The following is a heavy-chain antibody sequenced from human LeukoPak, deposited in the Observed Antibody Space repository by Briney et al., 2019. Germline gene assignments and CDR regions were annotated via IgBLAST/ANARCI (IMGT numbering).Heavy chain of an antibody. CDR2: ISSGSTI. CDR1: GFTFSSYE. Sequence: PGGSLRLSCAASGFTFSSYEMNWVRQAPGKGLDRVSYISSGSTIYDADYVKGRFTISRDNAKNSLYLQMNSLRAEDTAVYYCARESIAVAGAPFDYWGQGTLVTVSS. CDR3: ARESIAVAGAPFDY. J-gene: IGHJ4*02. V-gene: IGHV3-48*03. D-gene: IGHD6-19*01.